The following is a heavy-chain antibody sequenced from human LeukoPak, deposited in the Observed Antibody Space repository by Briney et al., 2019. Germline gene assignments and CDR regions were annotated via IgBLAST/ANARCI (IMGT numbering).Heavy chain of an antibody. J-gene: IGHJ4*02. CDR2: IYSSGST. CDR1: GGSISSSYYY. Sequence: SETLSLTCTVSGGSISSSYYYWGWIRQPPGTGLEWIGSIYSSGSTYYNPSLKSRVTISVDTSKNQFSLKLSSVTAADTAVYYCARDLLNEGNHLDYWGQGTLATVSS. CDR3: ARDLLNEGNHLDY. V-gene: IGHV4-39*02. D-gene: IGHD4-23*01.